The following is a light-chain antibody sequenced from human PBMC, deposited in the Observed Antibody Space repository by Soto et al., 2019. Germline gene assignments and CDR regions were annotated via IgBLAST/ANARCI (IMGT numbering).Light chain of an antibody. CDR1: HAIRVD. CDR3: QQANSCPLT. Sequence: AIQITQAPSSLSASVGDRVTITCRASHAIRVDLAWYQQKPGKAPKLLIYAASSLHSGVPSRFSGSGSGTDFTLTISSLQPEDFATYYCQQANSCPLTFCGGTKVDI. J-gene: IGKJ4*01. V-gene: IGKV1-6*01. CDR2: AAS.